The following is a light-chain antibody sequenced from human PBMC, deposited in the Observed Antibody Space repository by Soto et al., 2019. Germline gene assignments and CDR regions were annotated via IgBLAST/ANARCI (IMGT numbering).Light chain of an antibody. CDR3: QQYNNWPPIT. CDR1: QSVSSN. V-gene: IGKV3-15*01. Sequence: EIVMTQSPATLSVSPGERATLSCRASQSVSSNLAWYQQKPGQAPRLLIYGASTSATGIPARFSGSGSGTEFTPTISSLQSEDFAVYYCQQYNNWPPITCGQGTRLEIK. CDR2: GAS. J-gene: IGKJ5*01.